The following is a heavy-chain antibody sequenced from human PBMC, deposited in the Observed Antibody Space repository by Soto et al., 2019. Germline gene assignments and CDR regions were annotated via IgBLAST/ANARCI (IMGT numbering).Heavy chain of an antibody. V-gene: IGHV4-39*01. Sequence: SETLSLTCTVSGGSISSSSYYWGWIRQPPGKGLEWIGSIYYSGSTYYNPSLKSRVTISVDTSKKQFSLKLSSVTAADTAVYYCARHPAESYYSPPFYYYYMDVWGKGTTVTVSS. CDR1: GGSISSSSYY. CDR3: ARHPAESYYSPPFYYYYMDV. J-gene: IGHJ6*03. D-gene: IGHD3-10*01. CDR2: IYYSGST.